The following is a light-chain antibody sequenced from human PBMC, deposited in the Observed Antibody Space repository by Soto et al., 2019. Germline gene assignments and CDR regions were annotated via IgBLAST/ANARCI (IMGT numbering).Light chain of an antibody. V-gene: IGLV2-14*01. CDR1: SSDVGGYNY. CDR3: NSYTSSSTHV. J-gene: IGLJ1*01. Sequence: QSLLTQPASVSGSPGQSITISCAGTSSDVGGYNYVSWYQQHPGKAPKVMIFEVSNRPSGVSNRFSGSKSGNTASLTISGLQAEDEADYYCNSYTSSSTHVFGTGTKVTVL. CDR2: EVS.